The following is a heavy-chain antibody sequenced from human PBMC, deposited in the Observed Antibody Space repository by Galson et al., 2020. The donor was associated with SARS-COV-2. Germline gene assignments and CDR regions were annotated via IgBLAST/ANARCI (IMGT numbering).Heavy chain of an antibody. V-gene: IGHV3-30*18. CDR2: ISYDGSNK. J-gene: IGHJ4*02. Sequence: GGSLRLSCAASGFTFSSYGMHWVRQAPGKGLEWVAVISYDGSNKYYADSVKGRFTISRDNSKNTLYLQMNSLRAEDTAVYYCAKGGGPHYEFWSADLKSEAGYWGQGTLVTSSS. CDR3: AKGGGPHYEFWSADLKSEAGY. D-gene: IGHD3-3*01. CDR1: GFTFSSYG.